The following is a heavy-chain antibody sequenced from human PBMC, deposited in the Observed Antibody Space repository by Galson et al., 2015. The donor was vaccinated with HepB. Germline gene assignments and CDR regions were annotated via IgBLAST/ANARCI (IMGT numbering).Heavy chain of an antibody. CDR1: GYTFTGYY. CDR2: INPNSGGT. Sequence: SVKVSCKASGYTFTGYYMHWVRQAPGQGLEWMGWINPNSGGTNYAQKFQGRVTMTRETSISTAYMELSRLRSDDTAVYYCARGLRITIFGVVPLLNWFDPWGQGTLVTVSS. J-gene: IGHJ5*02. D-gene: IGHD3-3*01. V-gene: IGHV1-2*02. CDR3: ARGLRITIFGVVPLLNWFDP.